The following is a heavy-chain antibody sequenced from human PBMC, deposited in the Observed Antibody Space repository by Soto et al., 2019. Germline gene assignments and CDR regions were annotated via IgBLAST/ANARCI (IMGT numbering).Heavy chain of an antibody. CDR1: GYTFTSYP. J-gene: IGHJ4*02. CDR2: INAGNGNT. Sequence: QVQLVQSGAEVKKPGASVKVSCKASGYTFTSYPMHWVRQAPGQRLEWMGWINAGNGNTKYSQKFQGRVTITSDTSASTAYMELSSLRSEDTAVYYCARDVGATGDWGQGTLVTVSS. V-gene: IGHV1-3*01. CDR3: ARDVGATGD. D-gene: IGHD1-26*01.